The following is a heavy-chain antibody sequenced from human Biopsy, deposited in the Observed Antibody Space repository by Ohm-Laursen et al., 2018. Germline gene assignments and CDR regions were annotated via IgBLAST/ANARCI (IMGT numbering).Heavy chain of an antibody. CDR1: GGPSTNYA. Sequence: GASVKVSCKVSGGPSTNYAFSWVRQAPGQGLEWVGRIVPILGHLNYAQRFQGRVSITADKSTSYAYMELSRLTSGDTAVYYCAADADGYYTEFDYWGPGTLVTVSS. V-gene: IGHV1-69*04. J-gene: IGHJ4*02. CDR2: IVPILGHL. D-gene: IGHD3-3*01. CDR3: AADADGYYTEFDY.